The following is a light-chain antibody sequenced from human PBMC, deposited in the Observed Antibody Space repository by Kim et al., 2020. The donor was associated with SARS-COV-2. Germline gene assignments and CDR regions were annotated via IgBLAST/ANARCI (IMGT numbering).Light chain of an antibody. CDR3: QVWDSSSDQVI. CDR2: YDN. J-gene: IGLJ2*01. CDR1: NIGIKS. V-gene: IGLV3-21*01. Sequence: AHGQTARLNCEGNNIGIKSVHWYQQKPSQAPVLVIFYDNDRPSGIPERFSGSNSGNTATLTISRVEAGDEADYYCQVWDSSSDQVIFGGGTQLTVL.